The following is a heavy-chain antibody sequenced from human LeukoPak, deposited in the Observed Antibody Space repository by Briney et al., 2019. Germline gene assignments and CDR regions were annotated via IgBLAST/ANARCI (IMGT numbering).Heavy chain of an antibody. Sequence: PGGSLRLSCAASGFTVSNNFMSWVRQAPGKGLEWVSAISGSGGSTYYADSVKGRFTISRDNSKNTLYLQMNSLRAEDTAVYYCAKDGLPSRYQLLLFAHYNSGYFDYWGQGTLVTVSS. V-gene: IGHV3-23*01. CDR2: ISGSGGST. D-gene: IGHD2-2*01. CDR1: GFTVSNNF. CDR3: AKDGLPSRYQLLLFAHYNSGYFDY. J-gene: IGHJ4*02.